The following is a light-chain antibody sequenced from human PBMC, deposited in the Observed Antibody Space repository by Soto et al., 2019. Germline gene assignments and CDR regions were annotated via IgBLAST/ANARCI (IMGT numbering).Light chain of an antibody. CDR2: GNS. CDR1: SSNIGAGYD. J-gene: IGLJ2*01. Sequence: QPVLTQPPSVSGAPGQRVTISCTGSSSNIGAGYDVHWYQQLPGTAPKLLIYGNSNRPSGVPDRFSGSKSGTSASLAITGLQAEDEADCYCQSYDSSLSGSVFGGGTQLTVL. CDR3: QSYDSSLSGSV. V-gene: IGLV1-40*01.